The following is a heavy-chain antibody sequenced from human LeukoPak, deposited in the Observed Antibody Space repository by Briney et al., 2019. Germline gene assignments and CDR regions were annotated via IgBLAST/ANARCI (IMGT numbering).Heavy chain of an antibody. D-gene: IGHD3-3*01. J-gene: IGHJ3*02. CDR3: AREVTQRDYDFWSGYPLNAFDI. Sequence: GASVKVSCKASGYTFTSYAISWVRQAPGQGLEWMGGIIPIFGTANYAQKFQGRVTITADESTSTAYMELSSLRSEDTAVYYCAREVTQRDYDFWSGYPLNAFDIWGQGTMVTVSS. V-gene: IGHV1-69*13. CDR1: GYTFTSYA. CDR2: IIPIFGTA.